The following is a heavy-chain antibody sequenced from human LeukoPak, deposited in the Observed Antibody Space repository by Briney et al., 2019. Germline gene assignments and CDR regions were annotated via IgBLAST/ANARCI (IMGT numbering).Heavy chain of an antibody. D-gene: IGHD2-8*01. CDR1: GFTFSTFS. CDR3: ARVGTNGLYYYYYMDV. V-gene: IGHV3-23*01. J-gene: IGHJ6*03. Sequence: PGGSLRLSCAASGFTFSTFSMSWVRQASGKGLEWVSTISDSGGITDYADSVKGRFTISRDNSKNTLYLQMNSLRAEDTAVYYCARVGTNGLYYYYYMDVWGKGTTVTVSS. CDR2: ISDSGGIT.